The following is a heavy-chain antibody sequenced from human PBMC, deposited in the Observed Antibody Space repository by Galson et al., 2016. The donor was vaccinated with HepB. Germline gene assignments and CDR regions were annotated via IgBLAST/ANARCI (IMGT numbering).Heavy chain of an antibody. V-gene: IGHV3-11*01. Sequence: SLRLSCAASGFTFSDNYMTWIRQAPGKGLEWTSYISTSGETIYYADSVKGRFTISRDNAKGSLYLHMNGLRVEDTAVYFCARRGRWHYGLDVWGKGTAVTVSS. CDR3: ARRGRWHYGLDV. CDR1: GFTFSDNY. CDR2: ISTSGETI. D-gene: IGHD5-24*01. J-gene: IGHJ6*04.